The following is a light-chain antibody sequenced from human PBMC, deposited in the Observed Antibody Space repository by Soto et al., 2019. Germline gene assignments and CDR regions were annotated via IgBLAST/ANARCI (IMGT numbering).Light chain of an antibody. CDR3: CSYTLSNTRQIV. Sequence: QSALTQPASVSGSPGQSITISCTGTSSDVGGYNYVSWYQQQPGKAPKFMIYDVSNRPSGVSNRFSGSKSGNTASLTISGLQAEDVADYYCCSYTLSNTRQIVFGAGTKVTVL. CDR2: DVS. J-gene: IGLJ1*01. CDR1: SSDVGGYNY. V-gene: IGLV2-14*01.